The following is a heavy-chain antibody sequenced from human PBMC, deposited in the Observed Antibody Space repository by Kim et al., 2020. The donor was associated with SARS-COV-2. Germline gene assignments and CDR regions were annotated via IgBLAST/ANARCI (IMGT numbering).Heavy chain of an antibody. J-gene: IGHJ3*02. V-gene: IGHV4-59*08. CDR2: IYYSGST. CDR3: AGGHYYDSSGYYSPPAFD. CDR1: GGSISSYY. Sequence: SETLSLTCTVSGGSISSYYWSWIRQPPGKGLEWIGYIYYSGSTNYNPSLKSRVTISVDTSKNQFSLKLSSVTAADTAVYYCAGGHYYDSSGYYSPPAFD. D-gene: IGHD3-22*01.